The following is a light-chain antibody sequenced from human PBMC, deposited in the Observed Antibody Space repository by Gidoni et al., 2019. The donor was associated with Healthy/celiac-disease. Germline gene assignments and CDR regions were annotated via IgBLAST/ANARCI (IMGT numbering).Light chain of an antibody. CDR1: QSLLHSNGYNY. CDR3: MQALQTPWT. CDR2: LGS. J-gene: IGKJ1*01. Sequence: DIVMTHSPPSLPVTPGEPASIACRSSQSLLHSNGYNYLDWYLQKPGQSPQPLIYLGSNRASGVPDRFSGSGSGTDFTLKSSRVEAEDVGVYYCMQALQTPWTFGQGTKVENK. V-gene: IGKV2-28*01.